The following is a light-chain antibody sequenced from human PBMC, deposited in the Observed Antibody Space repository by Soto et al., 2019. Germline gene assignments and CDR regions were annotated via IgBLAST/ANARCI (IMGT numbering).Light chain of an antibody. Sequence: DIPMTQSPSTLSASVGDRVTITCRASQSISSWLAWYQQKPGQAPKLLIYKASDLQSGISSRFSGSGSGTEFTLTISSLQPGDYATYYCQQYKVYPYIFGQGTKLE. V-gene: IGKV1-5*03. CDR2: KAS. CDR1: QSISSW. CDR3: QQYKVYPYI. J-gene: IGKJ2*01.